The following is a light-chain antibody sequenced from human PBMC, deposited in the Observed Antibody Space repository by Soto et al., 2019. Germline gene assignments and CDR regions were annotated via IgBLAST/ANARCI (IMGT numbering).Light chain of an antibody. Sequence: AIQMTQSPSSLSASVGDRVTITCRASQGIRNDLGWYQQRPGKAPKLLIYATSNLQTGVSSRFGGRGSGTDFTLTISSLQPEDFATYYCLQDYSYPRTFGQGTKVEIK. CDR3: LQDYSYPRT. CDR1: QGIRND. CDR2: ATS. V-gene: IGKV1-6*01. J-gene: IGKJ1*01.